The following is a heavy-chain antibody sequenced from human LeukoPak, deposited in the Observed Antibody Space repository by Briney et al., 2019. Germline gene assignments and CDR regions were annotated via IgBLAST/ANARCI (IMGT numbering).Heavy chain of an antibody. D-gene: IGHD3-22*01. J-gene: IGHJ4*02. CDR2: IWYDGSNK. V-gene: IGHV3-33*01. Sequence: GGSLRLSCAASGFTFRSYGMHWVRQAPGKGLEWVALIWYDGSNKYYADSVKGRFTISRDNSKNTLYLEMNSLRGEDTAVYYCARHPYDSSGPWSQGTLATVSS. CDR3: ARHPYDSSGP. CDR1: GFTFRSYG.